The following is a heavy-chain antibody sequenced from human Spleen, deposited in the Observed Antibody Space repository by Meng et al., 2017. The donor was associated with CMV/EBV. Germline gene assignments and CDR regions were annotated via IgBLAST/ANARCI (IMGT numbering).Heavy chain of an antibody. Sequence: GGSLRLSCAASGFIFSNAWMSWVRQAPGKGLEWVGRIKSKTDGGTTDYAAPVKGRFTISRDDSKNTLYLQMNSLRAEDTAVYYCARGDGYYDILTGYSSWGQGTLVTVSS. D-gene: IGHD3-9*01. CDR3: ARGDGYYDILTGYSS. J-gene: IGHJ4*02. CDR2: IKSKTDGGTT. V-gene: IGHV3-15*01. CDR1: GFIFSNAW.